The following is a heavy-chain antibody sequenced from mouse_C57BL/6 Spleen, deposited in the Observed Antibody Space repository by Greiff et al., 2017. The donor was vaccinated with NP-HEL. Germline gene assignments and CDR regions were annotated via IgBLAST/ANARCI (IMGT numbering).Heavy chain of an antibody. CDR3: AEVVANDYAMDY. CDR2: INPSSGYT. CDR1: GYTFTSYW. D-gene: IGHD1-1*01. V-gene: IGHV1-7*01. Sequence: VQLQQSGAELAKPGASVKLSCKASGYTFTSYWMHWVKQRPGQGLEWIGYINPSSGYTKYNQKFKDKATLTADKSSSTAYMQLSSLTYEDSAVYDCAEVVANDYAMDYWGQRTSVTVSS. J-gene: IGHJ4*01.